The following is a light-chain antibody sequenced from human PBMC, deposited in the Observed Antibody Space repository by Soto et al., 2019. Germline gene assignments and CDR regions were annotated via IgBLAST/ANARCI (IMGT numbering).Light chain of an antibody. CDR1: QDISHY. CDR3: QQYDDLPIT. CDR2: DAS. V-gene: IGKV1-33*01. J-gene: IGKJ5*01. Sequence: DIQMTQSPSSLSASVGGTVTITCQASQDISHYLNWYQQKPGKALKLLIYDASNLHPGVPSRFRGSRSGTEFSFNITSLQPEDVATYYCQQYDDLPITFGQGTRLEIK.